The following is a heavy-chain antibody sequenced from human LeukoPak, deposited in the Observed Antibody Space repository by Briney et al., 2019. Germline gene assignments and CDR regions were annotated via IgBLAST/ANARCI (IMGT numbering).Heavy chain of an antibody. D-gene: IGHD6-13*01. V-gene: IGHV4-34*01. J-gene: IGHJ5*02. CDR3: AGIATGFNWFDP. Sequence: SETLSLTCAVYGGSFSGYYWSWIRQPPGKGLEWIGEINHSGSTNYNPSLKSRVTISVDTSKNQFSLKLSSVTAADTAVYYRAGIATGFNWFDPWGQGTLVTVSS. CDR1: GGSFSGYY. CDR2: INHSGST.